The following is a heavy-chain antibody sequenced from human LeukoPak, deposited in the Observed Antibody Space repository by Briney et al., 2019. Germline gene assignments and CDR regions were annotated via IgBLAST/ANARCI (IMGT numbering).Heavy chain of an antibody. CDR1: GGTFSSYA. CDR3: ATWGSSSSPLPSMDV. CDR2: IIPIFGTA. Sequence: GASVKVPCKASGGTFSSYAISWVRQAPGQGLEWMGGIIPIFGTANYAQKFQDRVTMARDTSTSTAYMELSSLRSEDTAVYYCATWGSSSSPLPSMDVWGQGTTVIVSS. V-gene: IGHV1-69*05. D-gene: IGHD6-13*01. J-gene: IGHJ6*02.